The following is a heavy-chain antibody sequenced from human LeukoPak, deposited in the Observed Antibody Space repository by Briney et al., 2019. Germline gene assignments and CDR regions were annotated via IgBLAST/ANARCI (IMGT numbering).Heavy chain of an antibody. CDR1: GGSISSGDYY. V-gene: IGHV4-61*08. D-gene: IGHD3-10*02. J-gene: IGHJ5*02. Sequence: PSETLSLTCTVSGGSISSGDYYWSWIRQPPGKGLEWIGYIYYSGSTNYNPSLKSRVTTSVDTSKNQFSLKLSSVTAADTAVYYCARGTTMSGGWFDPWGQGTLVTVSS. CDR2: IYYSGST. CDR3: ARGTTMSGGWFDP.